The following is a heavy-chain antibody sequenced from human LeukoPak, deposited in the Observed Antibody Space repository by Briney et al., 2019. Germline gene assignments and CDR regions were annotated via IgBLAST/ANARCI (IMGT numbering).Heavy chain of an antibody. CDR1: GFTFDEYA. J-gene: IGHJ3*02. Sequence: GGSLRLSCAASGFTFDEYAMHWVRQAPGKGLEWVSGISWNSGSKGYAGSVKGRFTISRDNAKNSLYLQMNSLRSEDTALYYCAKDSERWLQLGAFDIWGQGTMVTVSS. D-gene: IGHD5-24*01. V-gene: IGHV3-9*01. CDR2: ISWNSGSK. CDR3: AKDSERWLQLGAFDI.